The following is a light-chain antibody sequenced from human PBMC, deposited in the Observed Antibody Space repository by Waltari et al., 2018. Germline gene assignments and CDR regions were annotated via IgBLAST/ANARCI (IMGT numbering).Light chain of an antibody. CDR1: QSLVHSNGNTY. Sequence: DVVLTQCPLSLHVTIGKSASIFCRSSQSLVHSNGNTYLNWFNQRPGQSPRRLIYLVSNRDSGVPARFSGSGSDTDSTLKINRVEAEDVGIYYCLQGTHWPPHTFGQGTKVEI. CDR2: LVS. CDR3: LQGTHWPPHT. J-gene: IGKJ2*01. V-gene: IGKV2-30*02.